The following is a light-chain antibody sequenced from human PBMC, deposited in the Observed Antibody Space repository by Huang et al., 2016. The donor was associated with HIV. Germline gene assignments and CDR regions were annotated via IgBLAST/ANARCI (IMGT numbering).Light chain of an antibody. CDR3: QHYNNWPLT. CDR2: DTS. Sequence: EIVLTQSPAGLSMSPGERATVTCRASLSVANKLAWYQQKPGRATRLVIYDTSTRSGGVPARFSGSGSGTNFTLTINSLQSEDLAVYFCQHYNNWPLTFGGGTRVEIK. CDR1: LSVANK. V-gene: IGKV3-15*01. J-gene: IGKJ4*01.